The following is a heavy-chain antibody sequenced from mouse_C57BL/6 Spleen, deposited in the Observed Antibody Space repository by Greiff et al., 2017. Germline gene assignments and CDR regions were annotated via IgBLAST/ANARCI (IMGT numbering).Heavy chain of an antibody. CDR3: ARESPIYFCFDY. J-gene: IGHJ2*01. Sequence: DVQLQESGPGLVKPSQSLSLTCSVTGYSITSGYYWNWIRQFPGNKLEWMGYISYDGSNNYNPSLKNRISITRDTSKNQFFLKLNSVTTEDTATYYCARESPIYFCFDYWGQGTTLTVSS. D-gene: IGHD2-1*01. V-gene: IGHV3-6*01. CDR1: GYSITSGYY. CDR2: ISYDGSN.